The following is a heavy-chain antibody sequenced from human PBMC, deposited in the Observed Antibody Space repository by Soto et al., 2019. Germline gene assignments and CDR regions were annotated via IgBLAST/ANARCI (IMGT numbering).Heavy chain of an antibody. J-gene: IGHJ5*02. D-gene: IGHD1-26*01. CDR1: GASVTAGVHY. CDR2: IYPSAKP. Sequence: SETLSLTCTVSGASVTAGVHYWTWIRPSTGKGREWIGYIYPSAKPWYHSFDKGYSSISIDTSKNQFFQAVHSVTAADAAVYFCAREVTARPTTVGWFDPWGQGILVTVSS. CDR3: AREVTARPTTVGWFDP. V-gene: IGHV4-31*01.